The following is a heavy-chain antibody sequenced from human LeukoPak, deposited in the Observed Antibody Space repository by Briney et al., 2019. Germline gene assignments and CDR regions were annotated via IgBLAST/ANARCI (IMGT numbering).Heavy chain of an antibody. CDR1: GFTFSSYG. Sequence: GGSLRLSCAASGFTFSSYGMSWVRQAPGKGLEWVAFIHYDGSNKYYADSVKGRFTISRDNSKNTLYLQMDSLGAEDAAVYYCARDAAPDYYDSSGYYGYFDYWGQGTLVTVSS. J-gene: IGHJ4*02. CDR3: ARDAAPDYYDSSGYYGYFDY. CDR2: IHYDGSNK. V-gene: IGHV3-30*02. D-gene: IGHD3-22*01.